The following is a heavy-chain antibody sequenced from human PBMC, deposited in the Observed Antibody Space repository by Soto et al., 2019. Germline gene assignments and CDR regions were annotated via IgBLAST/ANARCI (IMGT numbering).Heavy chain of an antibody. CDR2: ISGSGSGT. CDR1: GFTFSTYS. Sequence: GGCLRLSCAACGFTFSTYSIYWVRQAPGKGLEWVSGISGSGSGTYYADSVKGRFTISGDNCKNRLYLQMNSLRAEETAVYYWPKPTSGYSDAFASCGQGALLPLSP. D-gene: IGHD3-9*01. J-gene: IGHJ4*01. CDR3: PKPTSGYSDAFAS. V-gene: IGHV3-23*01.